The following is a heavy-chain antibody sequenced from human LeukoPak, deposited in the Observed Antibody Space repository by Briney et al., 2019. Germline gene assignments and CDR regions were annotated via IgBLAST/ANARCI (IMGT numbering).Heavy chain of an antibody. D-gene: IGHD4-17*01. V-gene: IGHV1-18*01. CDR3: ATGAVGDYARNWFDP. CDR1: GYTFRNYG. CDR2: VSAYNGET. J-gene: IGHJ5*02. Sequence: GAAVKVSCKAPGYTFRNYGISWVRQAPGQGLEWMGWVSAYNGETIYAQKFQGRVTMTEDTSTDTAYMELSSLRSEDTAVYYCATGAVGDYARNWFDPWGQGTLVTVSS.